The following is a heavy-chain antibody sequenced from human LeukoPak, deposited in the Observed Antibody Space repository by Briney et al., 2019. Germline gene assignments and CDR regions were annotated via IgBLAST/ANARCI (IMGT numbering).Heavy chain of an antibody. CDR2: ITGSGGNT. CDR1: GLTFSRHV. D-gene: IGHD4-17*01. CDR3: ARDSRTVTTPYYYYYGMDV. V-gene: IGHV3-23*01. Sequence: GESLRLSCAASGLTFSRHVMSWVRQAPGKGLEWVSGITGSGGNTYYAESVKGRFTISRDNSKNTLYLQMNSLRAEDTAVYYCARDSRTVTTPYYYYYGMDVWGQGTTVTVSS. J-gene: IGHJ6*02.